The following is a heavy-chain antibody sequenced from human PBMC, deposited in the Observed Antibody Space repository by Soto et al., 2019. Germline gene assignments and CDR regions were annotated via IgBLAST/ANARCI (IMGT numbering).Heavy chain of an antibody. CDR3: AKDRRYYYDFESQDGLDV. D-gene: IGHD5-12*01. CDR2: ITYDAEYQ. J-gene: IGHJ6*02. V-gene: IGHV3-30*18. Sequence: QEHLVESGGGVVQPGGSLRLSCAASGFNFRDYNMFWVRQAPGKGLEWVALITYDAEYQYYGDSVKGRFTISRDNARNTLYLQLTSLRLEDTAVYYGAKDRRYYYDFESQDGLDVWGQGTT. CDR1: GFNFRDYN.